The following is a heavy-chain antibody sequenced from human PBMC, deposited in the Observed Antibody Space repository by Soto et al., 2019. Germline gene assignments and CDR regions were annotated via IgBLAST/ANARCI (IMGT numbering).Heavy chain of an antibody. V-gene: IGHV1-2*02. Sequence: ASVKVSCKASGYTFSGYYMHWVRQAPGQGLEWMGRINPNSGVTNFAQKFQGRVSMTRDTSIGTVYMELIRLRSDDTAVFYCARGRMTPDYWGQGTLVTVSS. CDR3: ARGRMTPDY. CDR2: INPNSGVT. J-gene: IGHJ4*02. CDR1: GYTFSGYY.